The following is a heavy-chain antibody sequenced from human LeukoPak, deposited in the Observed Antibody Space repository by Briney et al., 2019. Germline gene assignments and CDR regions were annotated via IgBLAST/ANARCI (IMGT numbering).Heavy chain of an antibody. V-gene: IGHV4-59*08. CDR3: ARHFSGFDH. J-gene: IGHJ4*02. Sequence: SETLSLTCTVSGGSICPFYRSGIRQSPDKGLVWIGNIYYSGSTNYNPSFKSRVTISLDTSKKQYSLHLSSVTAADTAIYYCARHFSGFDHWGQGAQVTVSS. D-gene: IGHD3-3*01. CDR2: IYYSGST. CDR1: GGSICPFY.